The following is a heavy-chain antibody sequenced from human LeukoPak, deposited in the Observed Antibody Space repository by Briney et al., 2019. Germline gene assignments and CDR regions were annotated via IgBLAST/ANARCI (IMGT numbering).Heavy chain of an antibody. CDR2: IYYSGST. CDR3: ARGEYSSSPQH. CDR1: GGSISSYY. V-gene: IGHV4-59*08. Sequence: SETLSLTCTVSGGSISSYYWSWIRQPPGKGLEWIGYIYYSGSTNYNPSLKSRVTISVDTSKNQFSLKLSSVTAADTAVYYCARGEYSSSPQHWGQGTLVTVSS. D-gene: IGHD6-13*01. J-gene: IGHJ1*01.